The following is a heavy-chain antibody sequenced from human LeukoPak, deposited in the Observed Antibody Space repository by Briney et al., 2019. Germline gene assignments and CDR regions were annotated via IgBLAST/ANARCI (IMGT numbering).Heavy chain of an antibody. J-gene: IGHJ4*02. CDR1: GYTFTAYY. Sequence: ASVKVSCKASGYTFTAYYMHWVRQAPGQGHEWMGWINPNSGGINYEQKFQGRVTMTRDTSISTAYMELSRLTSDDTAVYYCAREAANMVRGVMGKWGQGTLVTVSS. CDR2: INPNSGGI. V-gene: IGHV1-2*02. CDR3: AREAANMVRGVMGK. D-gene: IGHD3-10*01.